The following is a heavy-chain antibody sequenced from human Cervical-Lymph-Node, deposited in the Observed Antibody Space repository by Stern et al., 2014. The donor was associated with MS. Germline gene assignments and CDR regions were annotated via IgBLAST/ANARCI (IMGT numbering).Heavy chain of an antibody. J-gene: IGHJ5*02. CDR2: IYTSGNT. D-gene: IGHD6-19*01. V-gene: IGHV4-61*02. CDR3: AREAVAADNNWFDP. Sequence: QVQLQESGPGLVKPSQTLSLSCTVSGGSISSGTYYWSWIRQPAGKGLERIGRIYTSGNTVYNPSLKSRLTISVDTSKNQYSLKWSSVTAADTAVYYCAREAVAADNNWFDPWGQGTLVAVSS. CDR1: GGSISSGTYY.